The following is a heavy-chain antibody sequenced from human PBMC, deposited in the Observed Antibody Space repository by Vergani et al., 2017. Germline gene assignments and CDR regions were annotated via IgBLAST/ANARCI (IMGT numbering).Heavy chain of an antibody. CDR3: AREFRKQVDTAMDGFDP. V-gene: IGHV3-7*03. D-gene: IGHD5-18*01. CDR2: IKQDGSEK. J-gene: IGHJ5*02. CDR1: GFTFSSYW. Sequence: EVQLLESGGGLVQPGGSLRLSCAASGFTFSSYWMSWVRQAPGKGLEWVANIKQDGSEKYYVDSVKGRFTISRDNAKNSLYLQMNSLRAEDTAVYYCAREFRKQVDTAMDGFDPWGQGTLVTVSS.